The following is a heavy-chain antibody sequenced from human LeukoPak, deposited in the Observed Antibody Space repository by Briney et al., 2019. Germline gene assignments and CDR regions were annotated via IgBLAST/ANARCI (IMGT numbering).Heavy chain of an antibody. V-gene: IGHV5-51*01. J-gene: IGHJ5*02. D-gene: IGHD3-9*01. CDR2: IYPGDSDT. Sequence: GESLKISCKGSGYSFTTYWIGWVRQMPGKGLEWMGIIYPGDSDTRYSPSFQGQVTISADKSISTAYLQWSSLKASDTAMYYCARHRITEGRTLVYGWFDPWGQGTLVTVSS. CDR1: GYSFTTYW. CDR3: ARHRITEGRTLVYGWFDP.